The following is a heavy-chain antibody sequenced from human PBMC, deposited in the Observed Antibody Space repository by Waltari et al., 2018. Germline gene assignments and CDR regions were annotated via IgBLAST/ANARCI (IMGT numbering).Heavy chain of an antibody. V-gene: IGHV4-39*01. CDR3: ARHGITDYGDYPDAFDI. CDR1: GGSISRRRYS. CDR2: IYYRGST. J-gene: IGHJ3*02. D-gene: IGHD4-17*01. Sequence: QLQLQESGPGLVKPSETLSLPCTVSGGSISRRRYSWGWIRQPPRKGLEWIGSIYYRGSTYYNPSLKSRVTISVDTSKNQFSLKLSSVTAADTAVYYCARHGITDYGDYPDAFDIWGQGTMVTVSS.